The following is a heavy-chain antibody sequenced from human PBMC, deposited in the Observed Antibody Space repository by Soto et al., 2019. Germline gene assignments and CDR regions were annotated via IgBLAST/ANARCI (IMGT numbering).Heavy chain of an antibody. CDR2: VYYNGGS. V-gene: IGHV4-59*08. Sequence: QVQLQESGPGLVKPSETLSLTCTVSGGSIDGYNCAWIRQPPGKALEWVGYVYYNGGSSYNPSLKSRGTLSMDTSKSQFSLQLRSVTAADTAVYYRARQGIGNLHGLVDVWGRGTTVTVSS. CDR3: ARQGIGNLHGLVDV. D-gene: IGHD3-10*01. J-gene: IGHJ6*02. CDR1: GGSIDGYN.